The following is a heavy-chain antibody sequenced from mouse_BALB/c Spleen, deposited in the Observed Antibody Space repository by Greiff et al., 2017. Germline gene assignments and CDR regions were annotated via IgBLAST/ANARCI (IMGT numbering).Heavy chain of an antibody. Sequence: EVKVVESGGGLVKPGGSLKLSCAASGFTFSDYYMSWVRQTPDKRLEWVATISDGGSYTYYPDSVKGRFTISRDNAKNNLYLQMSSLKAEDTAMYYCARDVGYYPHWYFDVWGAGTTVTVSS. J-gene: IGHJ1*01. CDR2: ISDGGSYT. CDR1: GFTFSDYY. V-gene: IGHV5-4*02. CDR3: ARDVGYYPHWYFDV. D-gene: IGHD2-3*01.